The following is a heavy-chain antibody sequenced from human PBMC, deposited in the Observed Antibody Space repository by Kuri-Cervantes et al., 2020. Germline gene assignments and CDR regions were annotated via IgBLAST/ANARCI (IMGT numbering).Heavy chain of an antibody. Sequence: GKSLKISCAASGFTFSSYWMHWVRQAPGKGLVWVSRINSDGSSTSYADSVKGRFTISRDNAKNTLYLQMNSLRAEDTAVYYCARLVVASNYYYYGMDVWGQGTTVTVSS. CDR1: GFTFSSYW. J-gene: IGHJ6*02. V-gene: IGHV3-74*01. CDR2: INSDGSST. CDR3: ARLVVASNYYYYGMDV. D-gene: IGHD2-15*01.